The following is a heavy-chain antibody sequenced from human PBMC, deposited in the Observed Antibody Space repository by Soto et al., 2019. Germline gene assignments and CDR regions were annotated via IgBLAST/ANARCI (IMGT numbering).Heavy chain of an antibody. CDR3: TIGSWSGEVFDI. Sequence: QVQLVQSGAEVKKPGSSVKVSCKDSGGTFSTYSMFWVRQAPGQGLEWMGRIIPKLGIANHAQRFQDRVTITADKSTATAHMELSSLRSEDTALYYYTIGSWSGEVFDIWGQGTMVTVSS. CDR2: IIPKLGIA. V-gene: IGHV1-69*02. CDR1: GGTFSTYS. J-gene: IGHJ3*02. D-gene: IGHD2-2*01.